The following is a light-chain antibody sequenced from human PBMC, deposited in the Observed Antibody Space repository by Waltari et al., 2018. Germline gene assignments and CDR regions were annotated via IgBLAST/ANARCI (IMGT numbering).Light chain of an antibody. V-gene: IGLV1-44*01. Sequence: QSVLTQPPSASGTPGQRVTISCSGSNSNLGKNNVNWYQQVPGTAPKRLIHKNDQRPSGVSDRFSASKSGATASLAISGLESEDEGYYYCAAWDDYLNGVFGGGTMLTVL. CDR2: KND. J-gene: IGLJ2*01. CDR1: NSNLGKNN. CDR3: AAWDDYLNGV.